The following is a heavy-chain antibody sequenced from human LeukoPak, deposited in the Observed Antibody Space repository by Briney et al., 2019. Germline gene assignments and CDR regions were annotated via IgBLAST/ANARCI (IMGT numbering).Heavy chain of an antibody. V-gene: IGHV3-21*01. J-gene: IGHJ4*02. CDR3: ASTLKRDY. CDR1: GFTLSNAW. D-gene: IGHD4/OR15-4a*01. Sequence: GGSLRLSCAASGFTLSNAWMNWVRQAPGKGLEWVSSISSSSSYIYYADSVKGRLTTSRDNAKNSLYLQMNSLRAEDTALYYCASTLKRDYWGQGTLVTVSS. CDR2: ISSSSSYI.